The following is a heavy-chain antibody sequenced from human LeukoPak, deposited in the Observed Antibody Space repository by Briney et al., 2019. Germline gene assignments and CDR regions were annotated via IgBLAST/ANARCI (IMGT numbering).Heavy chain of an antibody. Sequence: PSETLSLTCTVSGGSISGYYWSWIRQPPEKGLEWIGYIYYSGSTNYNPSLKSRVTISVDTSKNQFSLKLSSVTAADTAVYYCARGLDYYGSGSVWGQGTMVTVSS. D-gene: IGHD3-10*01. CDR2: IYYSGST. CDR1: GGSISGYY. CDR3: ARGLDYYGSGSV. V-gene: IGHV4-59*01. J-gene: IGHJ3*01.